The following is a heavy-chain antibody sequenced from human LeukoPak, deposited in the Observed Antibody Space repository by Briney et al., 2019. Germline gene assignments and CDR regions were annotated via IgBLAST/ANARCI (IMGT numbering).Heavy chain of an antibody. CDR3: AHRLSYYDILTGYQGNWFDP. J-gene: IGHJ5*02. Sequence: SGPTLVKPTQTLTLTCTFSGFSLSTSGVGVGWIRQPPGKALEWLALIYWDDDKRYSPSLKSRLTITKDTSKNQVVLTMTNMDPVDTATYYCAHRLSYYDILTGYQGNWFDPWGQGTLVTVSS. V-gene: IGHV2-5*02. CDR1: GFSLSTSGVG. CDR2: IYWDDDK. D-gene: IGHD3-9*01.